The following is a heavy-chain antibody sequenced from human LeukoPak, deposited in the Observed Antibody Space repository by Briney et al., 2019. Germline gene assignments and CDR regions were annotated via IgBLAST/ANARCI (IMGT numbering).Heavy chain of an antibody. CDR2: ISYDGSNK. V-gene: IGHV3-30*04. CDR1: GFTFSSYA. D-gene: IGHD3-22*01. CDR3: AKTYDSSGYYSLDY. Sequence: PGGSLRLSCAASGFTFSSYAMHWVRQAPGKGLEWVAVISYDGSNKYYADSVKGRFTISRDNSKNTLYLQMNSLRAEDTAVYYCAKTYDSSGYYSLDYWGQGTLVTVSS. J-gene: IGHJ4*02.